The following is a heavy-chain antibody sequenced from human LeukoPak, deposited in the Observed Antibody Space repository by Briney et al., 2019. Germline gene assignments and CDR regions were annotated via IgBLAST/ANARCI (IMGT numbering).Heavy chain of an antibody. CDR3: ARGGQVGATMDY. CDR1: GFTFSSFA. CDR2: ISSSSYI. V-gene: IGHV3-21*01. Sequence: GGSLRLSCAASGFTFSSFAMTWVRQAPGKGLEWVSSISSSSYIYYADSVKGRFTISRDNAKNSLYLQMNSLRAEDTAVYYCARGGQVGATMDYWGQGTLVTVSS. D-gene: IGHD1-26*01. J-gene: IGHJ4*02.